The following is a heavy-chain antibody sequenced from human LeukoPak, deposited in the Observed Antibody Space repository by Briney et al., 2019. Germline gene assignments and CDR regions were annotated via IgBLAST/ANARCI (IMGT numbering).Heavy chain of an antibody. V-gene: IGHV4-59*11. CDR2: IYYSGST. D-gene: IGHD3-3*01. CDR3: ARADFWSGYYVY. Sequence: PSETLSLTCTVSGGSISSHYWSWIRQPPGKGQEWIGYIYYSGSTNYNPSLKSRVTISVDTSKNQFSLKLSSVTAADTAVYYCARADFWSGYYVYWGQGTLVTVSS. J-gene: IGHJ4*02. CDR1: GGSISSHY.